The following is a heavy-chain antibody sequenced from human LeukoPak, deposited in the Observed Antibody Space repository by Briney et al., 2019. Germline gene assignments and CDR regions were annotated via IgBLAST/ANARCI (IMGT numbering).Heavy chain of an antibody. CDR3: ARIESAYYFYYMDV. J-gene: IGHJ6*03. V-gene: IGHV3-11*01. CDR1: GFTFGDYY. D-gene: IGHD4/OR15-4a*01. Sequence: GGSLRLSCAAPGFTFGDYYMSWIRQTPGRGLDWVSYISGTGKTIYYADSVKGRFTISRDNAKNSLYLQMNSLRVEDTAVYYCARIESAYYFYYMDVWGKGTTVTVSS. CDR2: ISGTGKTI.